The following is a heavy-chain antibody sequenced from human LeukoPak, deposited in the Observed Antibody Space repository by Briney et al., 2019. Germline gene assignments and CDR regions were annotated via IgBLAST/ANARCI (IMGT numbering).Heavy chain of an antibody. CDR3: ARSLPLMVGDSQDNFNY. Sequence: ASVKVSCKASGYTFTGNYMHWVRQAPGQGLEWMGWINPNSGGTNSAQNFQGRVTMTRDTSISTAYMELSSLRSDDTAVYYCARSLPLMVGDSQDNFNYWGQGTLVTVSS. J-gene: IGHJ4*02. CDR2: INPNSGGT. V-gene: IGHV1-2*02. D-gene: IGHD3-16*01. CDR1: GYTFTGNY.